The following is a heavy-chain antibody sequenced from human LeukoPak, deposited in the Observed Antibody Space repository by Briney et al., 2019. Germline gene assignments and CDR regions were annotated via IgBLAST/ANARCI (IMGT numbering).Heavy chain of an antibody. CDR1: GGSISSSTSY. D-gene: IGHD2-2*01. CDR2: INHSGST. V-gene: IGHV4-39*07. CDR3: ARREYPIFDY. Sequence: PSETLSLTCTVSGGSISSSTSYWGWIRQPPGKGLEWIGEINHSGSTNYNPSLKSRVTISVDTSKNQFSLKLSSVTAADTAVYYCARREYPIFDYWGQGTLVTVSS. J-gene: IGHJ4*02.